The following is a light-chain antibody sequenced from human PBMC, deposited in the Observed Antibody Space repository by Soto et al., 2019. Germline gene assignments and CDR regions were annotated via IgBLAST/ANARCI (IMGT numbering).Light chain of an antibody. CDR1: QSVSGN. Sequence: EIVMTQSPATLSVSPGERATLSCRASQSVSGNLAWYQQKPGQAPRLLIYGASTRATGIPARFSGSGSGTEFTPTISSMQSEDFAVYYCQQYNNWPPITFGQGTKVEIK. V-gene: IGKV3-15*01. CDR3: QQYNNWPPIT. J-gene: IGKJ1*01. CDR2: GAS.